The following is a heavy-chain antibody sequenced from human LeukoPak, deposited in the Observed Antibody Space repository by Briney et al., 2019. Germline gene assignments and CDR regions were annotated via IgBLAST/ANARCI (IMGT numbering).Heavy chain of an antibody. CDR2: ISSSSSYI. V-gene: IGHV3-21*01. Sequence: GGSLRLTCAASGFTFSSYSMNWVRQAPGKGLEWVSSISSSSSYIYYADSVKGRFTISRDNAKNSLYLQMNSLRAEDTAVYYCARDLNLRRLTMIVEGAAFDIWGQGTVVTVSS. D-gene: IGHD3-22*01. CDR3: ARDLNLRRLTMIVEGAAFDI. J-gene: IGHJ3*02. CDR1: GFTFSSYS.